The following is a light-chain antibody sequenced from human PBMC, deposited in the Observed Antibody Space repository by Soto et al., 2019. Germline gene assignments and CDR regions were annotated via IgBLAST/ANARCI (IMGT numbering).Light chain of an antibody. CDR2: DVS. Sequence: QSVLTQPASVSESPAQSITISCTGTSSDVGGYNYVSWYQQHPGKAPKLMIYDVSNRPSGVSNRFSGSKSGNTASLTISGLQAEDEADYYCSSYTSSSTLYVFGTGTKVTVL. CDR1: SSDVGGYNY. J-gene: IGLJ1*01. V-gene: IGLV2-14*01. CDR3: SSYTSSSTLYV.